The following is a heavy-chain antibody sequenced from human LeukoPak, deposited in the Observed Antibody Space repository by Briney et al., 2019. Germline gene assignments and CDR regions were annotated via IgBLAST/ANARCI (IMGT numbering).Heavy chain of an antibody. CDR2: IYYSGST. CDR3: ARALGGGETHYDSSGYYLDY. Sequence: PSETLSLTCTVSGGSISSSSYYWGWIRQPPGKGLEWIGSIYYSGSTYYNPSLKSRVTISVDTSKNQFSLKLSSVTAADTAVYYCARALGGGETHYDSSGYYLDYWGQGTLVTVSS. J-gene: IGHJ4*02. D-gene: IGHD3-22*01. V-gene: IGHV4-39*07. CDR1: GGSISSSSYY.